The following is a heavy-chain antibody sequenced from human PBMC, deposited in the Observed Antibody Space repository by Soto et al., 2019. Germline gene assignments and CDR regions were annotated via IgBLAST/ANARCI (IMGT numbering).Heavy chain of an antibody. D-gene: IGHD5-18*01. V-gene: IGHV3-48*03. J-gene: IGHJ6*02. CDR3: ARGYRIYYGMDV. Sequence: GGSLRLSCAASGFTFSSYEMNWVRQAPGKGLEWVSYISSSGSTIYYADSVKGRFTISRDNAKNSLYLQMNSLRAEDTAVYYCARGYRIYYGMDVWGQGTTVTVYS. CDR1: GFTFSSYE. CDR2: ISSSGSTI.